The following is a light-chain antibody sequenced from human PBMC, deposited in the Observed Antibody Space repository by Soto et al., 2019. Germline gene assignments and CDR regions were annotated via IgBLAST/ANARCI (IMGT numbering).Light chain of an antibody. V-gene: IGLV2-14*03. CDR1: RSDVGGYDY. CDR3: SSFAKSGAGGA. J-gene: IGLJ3*02. Sequence: QSALTQPASVSGSPGQSITISCTGTRSDVGGYDYVSWYQQYPGKAPKLMIYDVTNRPSGVSDRFSGSKSGNTASLTISGLQAEEEADYYCSSFAKSGAGGAYGGGTKRTAL. CDR2: DVT.